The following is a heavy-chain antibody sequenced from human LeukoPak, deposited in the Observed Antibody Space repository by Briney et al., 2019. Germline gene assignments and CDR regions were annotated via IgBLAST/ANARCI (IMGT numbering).Heavy chain of an antibody. CDR1: GFTFSSYA. J-gene: IGHJ4*02. D-gene: IGHD3-22*01. Sequence: GGSLRLSCAASGFTFSSYAMSWVRQAPGKGLEWVANIKQDGSEKYYVDSVKGRFTISRDNAKNSLYLQMNSLRAEDTAVYYCARARHYYDSSALPYYFDYWGQGTLVTVSS. V-gene: IGHV3-7*01. CDR2: IKQDGSEK. CDR3: ARARHYYDSSALPYYFDY.